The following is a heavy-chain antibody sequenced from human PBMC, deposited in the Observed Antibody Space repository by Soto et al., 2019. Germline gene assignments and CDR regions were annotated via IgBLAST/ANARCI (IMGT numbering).Heavy chain of an antibody. D-gene: IGHD3-10*01. Sequence: QVQLVQSGAEVKKPGASVNVSCKASGYAFNSHYIHWVRQAPGQGLEWMGIINTSGGSTSYAQRCQGRVIMTRDTSTSTVYVELSSLGSEDTAVYYCARATYYGSGSYSPRGYYFDYWGQGTLVTVSS. J-gene: IGHJ4*02. CDR1: GYAFNSHY. CDR3: ARATYYGSGSYSPRGYYFDY. V-gene: IGHV1-46*02. CDR2: INTSGGST.